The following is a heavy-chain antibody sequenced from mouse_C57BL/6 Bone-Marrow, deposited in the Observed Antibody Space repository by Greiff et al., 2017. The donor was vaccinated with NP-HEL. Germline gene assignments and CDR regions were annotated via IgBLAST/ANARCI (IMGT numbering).Heavy chain of an antibody. V-gene: IGHV1-52*01. Sequence: QVQLQQPGAELVRPGSSVKLSCKASGYTFTSYWMHWVKQRPIQGLEWIGNIDPSDSETHYNQKFKDKATLTVDKSTSTAYMQLSSLTSEDSAVYYCARSDYYGSPGYFDYWGQGTTLTVSS. J-gene: IGHJ2*01. CDR1: GYTFTSYW. CDR3: ARSDYYGSPGYFDY. D-gene: IGHD1-1*01. CDR2: IDPSDSET.